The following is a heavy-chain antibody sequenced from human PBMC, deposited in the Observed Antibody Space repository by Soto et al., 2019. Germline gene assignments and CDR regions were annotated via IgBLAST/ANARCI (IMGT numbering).Heavy chain of an antibody. Sequence: PGGSLRLSCAASGFTFSSYAMSWVRQAPGKGLEWVSAISGSGGSTYYADSVKGRFTISRDNSKNTLYLQMNSLRAEDTAVYYCATDIXVVPAAIGWGGYYGMDVWGQGTTVTVSS. D-gene: IGHD2-2*02. CDR2: ISGSGGST. CDR1: GFTFSSYA. V-gene: IGHV3-23*01. CDR3: ATDIXVVPAAIGWGGYYGMDV. J-gene: IGHJ6*02.